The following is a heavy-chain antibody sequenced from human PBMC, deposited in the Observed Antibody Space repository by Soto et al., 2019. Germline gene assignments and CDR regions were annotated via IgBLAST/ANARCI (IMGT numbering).Heavy chain of an antibody. D-gene: IGHD3-16*02. J-gene: IGHJ4*02. CDR2: IYHSGST. CDR3: ARLEYVWGSYRSIYYFDY. CDR1: GGSISSSNW. Sequence: SETLSLTCAVSGGSISSSNWWSWVRQPPGKGLEWIGEIYHSGSTNYNPSLKSRVTISVDKSKNQLSLKLSSVTAADTAVYYCARLEYVWGSYRSIYYFDYWGQGTLVTVSS. V-gene: IGHV4-4*02.